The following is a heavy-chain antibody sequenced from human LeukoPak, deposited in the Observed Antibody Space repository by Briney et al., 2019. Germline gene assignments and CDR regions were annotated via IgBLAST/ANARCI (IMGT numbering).Heavy chain of an antibody. D-gene: IGHD3-9*01. CDR2: IYYSGTT. J-gene: IGHJ4*02. V-gene: IGHV4-39*07. CDR3: ARGGDYDILTGQFDY. Sequence: SETLSLTCSVSGGSISSSHYYWGWIRQPPGKGLEWIGSIYYSGTTYYNPSLKSRVTISVDTSKNQFSLKLSSVTAADTAVYYCARGGDYDILTGQFDYWGQGTLVTVSS. CDR1: GGSISSSHYY.